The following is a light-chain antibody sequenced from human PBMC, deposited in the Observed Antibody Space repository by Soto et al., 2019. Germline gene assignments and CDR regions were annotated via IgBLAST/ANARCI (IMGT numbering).Light chain of an antibody. CDR2: AAS. CDR1: QGISSW. V-gene: IGKV1D-12*01. CDR3: QQASNFPFS. Sequence: DIQMTQSPSSVSASVGDRVTIACRASQGISSWLAWYQQKPGKATKLLIYAASSLQSGVPSRFSGSGSGTDFTLTITNLQPEYFATYYCQQASNFPFSFGPGTKVDIK. J-gene: IGKJ3*01.